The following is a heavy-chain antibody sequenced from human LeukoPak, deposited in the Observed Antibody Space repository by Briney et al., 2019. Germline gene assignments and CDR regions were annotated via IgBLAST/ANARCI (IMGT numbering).Heavy chain of an antibody. Sequence: PGGSLRLSCAASGFTFSDYYMSWIRQAPGTGLEWVSYISSRTSNTNYVYSVKGRFTISRDNAKNSLYLQMNSLKVEDTAVYYCTRVGSSGSVDYWGQGTLVTVSS. CDR3: TRVGSSGSVDY. V-gene: IGHV3-11*06. CDR1: GFTFSDYY. CDR2: ISSRTSNT. J-gene: IGHJ4*02. D-gene: IGHD1-1*01.